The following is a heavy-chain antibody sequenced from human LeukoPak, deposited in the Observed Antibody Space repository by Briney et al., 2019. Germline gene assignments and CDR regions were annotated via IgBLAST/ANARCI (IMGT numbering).Heavy chain of an antibody. V-gene: IGHV1-69*01. CDR1: GDTFRSYA. CDR2: IIPIFGTT. CDR3: GGEGRWSCSSSPYGMDV. Sequence: SVKVSCKASGDTFRSYAISWARQAPGQGLEWMGGIIPIFGTTNYAQKFQGRVTVTADESTSTAYMELSSLKSEDTAVYYCGGEGRWSCSSSPYGMDVWGQGTTVTVSS. J-gene: IGHJ6*02. D-gene: IGHD2-8*02.